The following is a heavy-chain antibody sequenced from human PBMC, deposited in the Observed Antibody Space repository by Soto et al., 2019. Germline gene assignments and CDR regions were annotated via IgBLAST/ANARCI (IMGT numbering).Heavy chain of an antibody. V-gene: IGHV5-51*01. J-gene: IGHJ4*02. CDR2: IYPGDSET. CDR1: GYGFSSSW. Sequence: EYLHISWQASGYGFSSSWIAWVRQSPGKGLQWMGIIYPGDSETRYSPSFRGQVTFSADTSTNTAFLQWSRLKTSDSGTYYCAQFVDNWGDPDYCDYCCGGTPVTV. CDR3: AQFVDNWGDPDYCDY. D-gene: IGHD3-16*01.